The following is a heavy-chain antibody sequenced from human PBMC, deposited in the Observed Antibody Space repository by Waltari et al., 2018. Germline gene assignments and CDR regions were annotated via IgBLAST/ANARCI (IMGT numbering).Heavy chain of an antibody. V-gene: IGHV4-4*02. CDR2: IKRSGRT. CDR3: ARDRGRGIYLDT. J-gene: IGHJ4*02. Sequence: QLQLQQSGPGLVKPSEFLSLTCTVSGDSMSSSYWWSWVRQSPRKGLEWIGQIKRSGRTNYHPAFESRVIVSIDSSNNQFSLKLLSAAAADTAVYYCARDRGRGIYLDTWGQGTLVTVSP. D-gene: IGHD2-15*01. CDR1: GDSMSSSYW.